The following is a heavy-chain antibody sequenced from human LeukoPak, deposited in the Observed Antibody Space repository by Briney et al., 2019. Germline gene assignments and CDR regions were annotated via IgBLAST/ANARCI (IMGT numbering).Heavy chain of an antibody. CDR1: GYTFTSYY. CDR2: INPSGGST. Sequence: ASVKVSCKASGYTFTSYYTHWVRQAPGQGLEWMGIINPSGGSTSYAQKLQGRVTITADKSTSTAYMELSSLRSEDTAVYYCARVPPSDGDYEYWGQGTLVTVSS. V-gene: IGHV1-46*01. CDR3: ARVPPSDGDYEY. D-gene: IGHD4-17*01. J-gene: IGHJ4*02.